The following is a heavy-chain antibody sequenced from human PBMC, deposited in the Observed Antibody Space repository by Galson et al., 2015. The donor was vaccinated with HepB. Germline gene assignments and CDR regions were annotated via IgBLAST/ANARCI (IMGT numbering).Heavy chain of an antibody. CDR1: GFTFSSYC. Sequence: SLRLSCAASGFTFSSYCMHWVRQAPGKGLEWVADIWDDGSNKYYADSLKGRFTISRDNSKNTLYLQMNSLRAEDTAVYYCARGAYSGSSLQTAGYWGPGALVTVSS. CDR2: IWDDGSNK. J-gene: IGHJ4*02. D-gene: IGHD1-26*01. V-gene: IGHV3-33*01. CDR3: ARGAYSGSSLQTAGY.